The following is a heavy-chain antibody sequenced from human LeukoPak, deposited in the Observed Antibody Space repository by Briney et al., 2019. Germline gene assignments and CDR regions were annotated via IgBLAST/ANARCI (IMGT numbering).Heavy chain of an antibody. CDR3: AGLGSGSFDY. V-gene: IGHV4-59*05. CDR2: IYYSGST. CDR1: GFTFSSYSMN. D-gene: IGHD1-26*01. Sequence: PGGSLRLSCAASGFTFSSYSMNWVRQAPGKGLEWVGSIYYSGSTYYNPSLKSRVTISVDTSKNQFSLKLSSVTAADTAVYYCAGLGSGSFDYWGQGTLVTVSS. J-gene: IGHJ4*02.